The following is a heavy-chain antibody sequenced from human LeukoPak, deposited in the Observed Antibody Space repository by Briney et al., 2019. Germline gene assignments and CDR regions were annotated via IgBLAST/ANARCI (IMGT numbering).Heavy chain of an antibody. V-gene: IGHV4-30-4*08. J-gene: IGHJ4*02. D-gene: IGHD5-12*01. CDR2: IYYTGAI. CDR1: GASISTAGYY. CDR3: ASEEGGYPN. Sequence: SQTLSLTCSFSGASISTAGYYWTWIRQPPGEGLEWVGYIYYTGAIDYNPSLKSRLTISLDTSKNQFSLKLSSVTAADTAVYYCASEEGGYPNWGQGTLVTVSS.